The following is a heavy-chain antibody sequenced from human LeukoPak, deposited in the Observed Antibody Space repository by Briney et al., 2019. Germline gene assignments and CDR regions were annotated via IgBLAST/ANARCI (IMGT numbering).Heavy chain of an antibody. Sequence: ASVKVSCKASGYTFTGYYMHWVRQAPGQGLEWMGWINPNSGGTNYAQKFQGRVTMTRNTSISTAYMELSSLRSEDTAVYYCAREPSSERDAFDIWGQGTMVTVSS. J-gene: IGHJ3*02. CDR2: INPNSGGT. CDR1: GYTFTGYY. D-gene: IGHD6-13*01. CDR3: AREPSSERDAFDI. V-gene: IGHV1-2*02.